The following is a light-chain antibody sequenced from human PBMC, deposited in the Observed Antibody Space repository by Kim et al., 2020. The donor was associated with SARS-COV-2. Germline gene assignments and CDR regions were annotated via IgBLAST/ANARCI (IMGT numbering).Light chain of an antibody. V-gene: IGLV1-47*02. J-gene: IGLJ1*01. Sequence: QRVTICCSGSNSNIGGNFVYWYQQLPGTAPKLLIYSDNQRPSGVPDRFSGSKSGTSASLAISGLRYEDEADYYCASWDGSLNGDVFGTGTKVTVL. CDR1: NSNIGGNF. CDR3: ASWDGSLNGDV. CDR2: SDN.